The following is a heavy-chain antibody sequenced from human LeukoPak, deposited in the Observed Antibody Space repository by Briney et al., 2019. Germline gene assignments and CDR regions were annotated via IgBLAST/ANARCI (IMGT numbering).Heavy chain of an antibody. D-gene: IGHD2-2*01. J-gene: IGHJ4*02. V-gene: IGHV3-13*04. CDR1: GFTFSSYD. Sequence: GGSLRLSCAASGFTFSSYDMHWVRQATGKGLEWVSVIGTSGDTYYAGSVKGRFTISRENAKNSLYLQMNSLTAGDTAVFYCSRVGSSVWPNNFDSWGQGTLVTVSS. CDR2: IGTSGDT. CDR3: SRVGSSVWPNNFDS.